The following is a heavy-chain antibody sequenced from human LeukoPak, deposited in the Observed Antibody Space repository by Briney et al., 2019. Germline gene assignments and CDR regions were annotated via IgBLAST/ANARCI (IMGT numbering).Heavy chain of an antibody. Sequence: GVSLRLSCAASGFTFSRYWMSWVRQAPGKGLEWVANIKQDGSEMDYVDSVRGRFTISRDNAKNSLFLQMNSLRADDSAVYYCARSGLLWFGEIDYWGRGILVTVSS. V-gene: IGHV3-7*03. CDR2: IKQDGSEM. CDR3: ARSGLLWFGEIDY. CDR1: GFTFSRYW. J-gene: IGHJ4*02. D-gene: IGHD3-10*01.